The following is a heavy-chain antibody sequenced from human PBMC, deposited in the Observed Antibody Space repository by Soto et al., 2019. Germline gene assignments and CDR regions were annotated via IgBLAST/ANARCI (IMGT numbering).Heavy chain of an antibody. CDR2: IIPIFGTA. CDR1: GGTFSSYA. D-gene: IGHD5-18*01. J-gene: IGHJ6*02. Sequence: QVQLVQSGAEVKKPGSSVKLSCKASGGTFSSYAISWVRQAPGQGLEWMGGIIPIFGTANYAQKFQGRVTITADESTSTAYMELSSLRSEDTAVYYCARHVDTAMVPPDYYYGMDVWCQGTTVTVSS. V-gene: IGHV1-69*01. CDR3: ARHVDTAMVPPDYYYGMDV.